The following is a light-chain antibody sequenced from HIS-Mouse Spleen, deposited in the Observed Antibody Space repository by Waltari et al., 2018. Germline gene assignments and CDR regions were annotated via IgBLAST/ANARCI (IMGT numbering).Light chain of an antibody. Sequence: QSALTQPASVSGSPGQSITISCPGTSSYVGGYNYVSWYQQHPGKAPKLMIYEVSNRPSGVSNRFSGSKSGNTASLTISGLQAEDEADYYCSSYTSSSWVFGGGTKLTVL. V-gene: IGLV2-14*01. J-gene: IGLJ3*02. CDR2: EVS. CDR3: SSYTSSSWV. CDR1: SSYVGGYNY.